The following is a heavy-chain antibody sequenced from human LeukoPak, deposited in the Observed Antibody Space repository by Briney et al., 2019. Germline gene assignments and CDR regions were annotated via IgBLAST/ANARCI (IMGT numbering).Heavy chain of an antibody. Sequence: GGSLRLSCAASGFTFSSYSMNWVRQAPGKGLEWVSSISSSSSYIYYADSVKGRFTISRDNAKSSLYLQMNSLRAEDTAVYYCAREPYYYDSSGYLGGYYFDYWGQGTLVTVSS. D-gene: IGHD3-22*01. CDR2: ISSSSSYI. CDR1: GFTFSSYS. J-gene: IGHJ4*02. V-gene: IGHV3-21*01. CDR3: AREPYYYDSSGYLGGYYFDY.